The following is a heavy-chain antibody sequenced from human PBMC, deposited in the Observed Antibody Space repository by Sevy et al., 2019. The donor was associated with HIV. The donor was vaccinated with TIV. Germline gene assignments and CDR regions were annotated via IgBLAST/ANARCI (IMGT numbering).Heavy chain of an antibody. CDR2: ISSSSSYI. CDR3: AREDPGTTWYAFDI. CDR1: GFTFSSYS. Sequence: EGSLRLSCAASGFTFSSYSMNWVRQAPGKGLEWVSSISSSSSYIYYADSVKGRFTISRDNAKNSLYLQMNSLRAEDTAVYYCAREDPGTTWYAFDIWGQGTMVTVSS. D-gene: IGHD1-1*01. V-gene: IGHV3-21*01. J-gene: IGHJ3*02.